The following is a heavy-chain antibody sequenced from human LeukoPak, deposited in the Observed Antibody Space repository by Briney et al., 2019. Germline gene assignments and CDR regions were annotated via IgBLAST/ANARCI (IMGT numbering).Heavy chain of an antibody. J-gene: IGHJ5*02. CDR1: GFTFDDYA. D-gene: IGHD1-1*01. V-gene: IGHV3-7*01. CDR3: ARISHWNVLA. CDR2: IKQDGSEK. Sequence: GGSLRLSCAASGFTFDDYAMHWVRQAPGKGLEWVANIKQDGSEKYYVDSVKGRFTISRDNSKNTLYLQMNSLRAEDTAVYYCARISHWNVLAWGQGTLVTVSS.